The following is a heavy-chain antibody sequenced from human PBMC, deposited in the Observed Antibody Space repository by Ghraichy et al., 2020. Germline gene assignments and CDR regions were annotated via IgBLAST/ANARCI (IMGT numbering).Heavy chain of an antibody. J-gene: IGHJ4*02. CDR1: GGSFSGYY. V-gene: IGHV4-34*01. CDR2: INHSGST. CDR3: ARERSERAMVVPGFDY. Sequence: SETLSLTCAVYGGSFSGYYWSWIRQPPGKGLEWIGEINHSGSTNYNPSLKSRVTISVDTSKNLFSLKLSSVTAADTAVYYCARERSERAMVVPGFDYWGQGTLVTVSS. D-gene: IGHD5-18*01.